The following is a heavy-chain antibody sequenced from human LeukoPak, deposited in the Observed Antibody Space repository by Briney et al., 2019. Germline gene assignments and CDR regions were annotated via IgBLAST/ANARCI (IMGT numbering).Heavy chain of an antibody. D-gene: IGHD3-16*02. CDR2: ISWNSGST. Sequence: GGSLRLSCAASGFTFDDYAMYWVRQAPGKGLEWVSGISWNSGSTGYADSVKGRFTIYRDNAKNSLYLQMNSLRAEDTALYFCAKGLRLGDLSPITYWGQGTLVTVSS. CDR3: AKGLRLGDLSPITY. J-gene: IGHJ4*02. V-gene: IGHV3-9*01. CDR1: GFTFDDYA.